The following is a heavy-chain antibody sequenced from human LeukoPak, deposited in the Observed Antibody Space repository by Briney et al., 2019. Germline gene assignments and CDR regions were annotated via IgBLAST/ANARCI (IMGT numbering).Heavy chain of an antibody. D-gene: IGHD6-19*01. CDR1: GHTFTGYY. J-gene: IGHJ3*02. Sequence: GASVKVSCKASGHTFTGYYRHWVRQAPGQGREWMGWINPKSGGTNYAQKFQGRVTMTRDTSISTAYMELSRLRSDDTAVYYCASPTRYSSGWYLAFDIWGQGTMVTVSS. CDR3: ASPTRYSSGWYLAFDI. CDR2: INPKSGGT. V-gene: IGHV1-2*02.